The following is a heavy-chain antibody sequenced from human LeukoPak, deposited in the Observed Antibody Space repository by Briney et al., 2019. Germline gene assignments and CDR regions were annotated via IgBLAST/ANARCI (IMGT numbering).Heavy chain of an antibody. D-gene: IGHD3-16*01. CDR2: ISSSSSTI. V-gene: IGHV3-48*01. CDR1: GFTFSSYS. J-gene: IGHJ5*01. Sequence: GGSLRLSCAASGFTFSSYSMNWVRQAPGKGLEWVSYISSSSSTIYYADSVKGRFTISRDNAKNPLYLQMNSLRAEDTAVYYCAKDWGTNWQNWFDSWGQGTLVTVSS. CDR3: AKDWGTNWQNWFDS.